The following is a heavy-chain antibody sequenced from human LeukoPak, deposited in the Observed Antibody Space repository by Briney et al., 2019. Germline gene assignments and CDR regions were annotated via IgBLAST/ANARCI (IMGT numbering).Heavy chain of an antibody. CDR2: ISYDGGNK. CDR1: GFTFSDYG. Sequence: GRSLRLSCAASGFTFSDYGMHWVRQAPGKGLEWVAFISYDGGNKFYADSVRDRFTISRDNSKNTLFLQMNSLRTEDTAMYYCAKVFEVRGARRPKDYWGQGTLVIVSS. V-gene: IGHV3-30*18. CDR3: AKVFEVRGARRPKDY. D-gene: IGHD3-10*01. J-gene: IGHJ4*02.